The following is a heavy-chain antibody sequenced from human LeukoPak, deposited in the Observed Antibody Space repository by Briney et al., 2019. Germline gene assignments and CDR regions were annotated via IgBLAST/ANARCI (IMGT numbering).Heavy chain of an antibody. J-gene: IGHJ4*02. Sequence: GESLKISCKGSGYSFTSYWISWVRQMPGKGLEWMGRIDPSDSYTNYSPSFQGHVTISADKSISTAYLQWSSLKASDTAMYYCARHEPLVVVGYYFDYWGQGTLVTVPS. CDR3: ARHEPLVVVGYYFDY. CDR2: IDPSDSYT. D-gene: IGHD2-15*01. V-gene: IGHV5-10-1*01. CDR1: GYSFTSYW.